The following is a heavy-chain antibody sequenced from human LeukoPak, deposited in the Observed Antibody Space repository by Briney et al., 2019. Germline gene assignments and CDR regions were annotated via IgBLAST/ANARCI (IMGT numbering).Heavy chain of an antibody. D-gene: IGHD3-9*01. CDR2: IYYSGST. Sequence: SETLSLTCTVSGGSISSYYWSWIRQPPGKGLERIGYIYYSGSTNYNPSLKSRVTISVDTSKNQFSLKLSSVTAADTAVYYCARLNDILTGYSMEFDPWGQGTLVTVSS. CDR1: GGSISSYY. J-gene: IGHJ5*02. V-gene: IGHV4-59*08. CDR3: ARLNDILTGYSMEFDP.